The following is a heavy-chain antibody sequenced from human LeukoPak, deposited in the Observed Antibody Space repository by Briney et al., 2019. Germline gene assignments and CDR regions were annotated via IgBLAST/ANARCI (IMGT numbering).Heavy chain of an antibody. V-gene: IGHV1-8*01. CDR2: MNPNSGNT. J-gene: IGHJ4*02. Sequence: GASVKVSCKASGYTFTSYDINWVRQATGQGLEWMGWMNPNSGNTGYAQKFQGRVAMTRNTSISTAYMELSSLRSEDTAVYYCARGRYNSGWDDYWGQGTLVTVSS. D-gene: IGHD6-19*01. CDR1: GYTFTSYD. CDR3: ARGRYNSGWDDY.